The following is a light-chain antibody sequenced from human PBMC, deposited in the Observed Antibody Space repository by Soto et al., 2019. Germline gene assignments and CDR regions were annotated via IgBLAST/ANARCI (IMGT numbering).Light chain of an antibody. CDR2: AAS. J-gene: IGKJ5*01. CDR1: QSISSY. CDR3: QQSYSTPSIT. Sequence: DLQMTQSPSSLSASIGDSVTIXXRARQSISSYLNWYQQKPGKAPKLXXYAASSLQSGVPSRFSGSGSWTDFTLTISSLQPEDFATYYCQQSYSTPSITFGQGTRLEIK. V-gene: IGKV1-39*01.